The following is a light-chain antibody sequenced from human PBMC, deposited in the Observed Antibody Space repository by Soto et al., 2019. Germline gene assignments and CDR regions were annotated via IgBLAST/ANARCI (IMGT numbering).Light chain of an antibody. CDR1: QSVSSN. J-gene: IGKJ5*01. CDR2: GAS. CDR3: QQYNNWPPVT. Sequence: EIVMTQSPATLSVSPGERATLSCRASQSVSSNLAWYQQKPGQAPRLLIYGASTRATGIPARFSGSRSGTEFTLTISSLQPEDFAVYYGQQYNNWPPVTFGQGTRLEIK. V-gene: IGKV3-15*01.